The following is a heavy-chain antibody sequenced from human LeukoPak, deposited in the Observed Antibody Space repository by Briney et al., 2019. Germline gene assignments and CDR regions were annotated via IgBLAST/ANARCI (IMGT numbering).Heavy chain of an antibody. D-gene: IGHD2-8*01. CDR3: ARDGNGPADY. CDR1: GYTFTNYG. J-gene: IGHJ4*02. V-gene: IGHV1-18*01. CDR2: ISGNNGNT. Sequence: ASVKVSCKASGYTFTNYGISWVRQAPGQGLEWMGWISGNNGNTNYAQKFQGRVTMTTDTSTSTVYMELRSLRSDDTAVYYCARDGNGPADYWGQGTLVTVSS.